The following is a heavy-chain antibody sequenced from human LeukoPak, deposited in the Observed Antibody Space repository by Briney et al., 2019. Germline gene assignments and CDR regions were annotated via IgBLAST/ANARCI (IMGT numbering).Heavy chain of an antibody. CDR3: ARDGKYVWGSYRLPYFDY. CDR1: GFTFSSYS. J-gene: IGHJ4*02. V-gene: IGHV3-48*01. CDR2: ISSSSTI. D-gene: IGHD3-16*02. Sequence: GGSLRLSCAASGFTFSSYSMNWVRQAPGKGLEWVSYISSSSTIYYADSVKGRFTISRDNAKNSLYLQMNSLRAEDTAVYYCARDGKYVWGSYRLPYFDYWGQGTLVTVSS.